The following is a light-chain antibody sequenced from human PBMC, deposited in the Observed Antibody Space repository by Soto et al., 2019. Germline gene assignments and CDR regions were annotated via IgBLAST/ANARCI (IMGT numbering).Light chain of an antibody. CDR3: QQSYNTPVT. Sequence: EIVMTQSPATLSVSPGERATLSCRASQSVSSNLAWYQQKPGQAPRLLICGASTRATGIPARFSGSGSGTEFTLTISSLQSEDFATYWCQQSYNTPVTFGQGTRLEIK. CDR2: GAS. CDR1: QSVSSN. J-gene: IGKJ5*01. V-gene: IGKV3-15*01.